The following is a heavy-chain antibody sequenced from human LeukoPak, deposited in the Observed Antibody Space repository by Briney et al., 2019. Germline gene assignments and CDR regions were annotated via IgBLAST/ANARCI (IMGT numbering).Heavy chain of an antibody. D-gene: IGHD3/OR15-3a*01. CDR3: ARGGLANYFDY. J-gene: IGHJ4*02. V-gene: IGHV4-34*01. CDR1: GVSISSYD. Sequence: SETLSLTCTVSGVSISSYDWSWIRQPPGKGLEWIGEINHSGTTNYNPSLKSRVTISVDTSKNQFSLKLTSVTAADTAVYYCARGGLANYFDYWGQGTLVPVSS. CDR2: INHSGTT.